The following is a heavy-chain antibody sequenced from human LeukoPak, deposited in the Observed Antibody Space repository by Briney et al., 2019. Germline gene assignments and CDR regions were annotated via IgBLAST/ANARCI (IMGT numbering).Heavy chain of an antibody. Sequence: ASVKVSCKASGGTFSSYAISWVRQAPGQGLEWMGGIIPIFGTANYAQKFQGRVTITADESTSTAYMELSSLRSEDTAAYYCASRGYSSGWSPYYFDYWGQGTLVTVSS. CDR1: GGTFSSYA. CDR2: IIPIFGTA. CDR3: ASRGYSSGWSPYYFDY. D-gene: IGHD6-19*01. V-gene: IGHV1-69*13. J-gene: IGHJ4*02.